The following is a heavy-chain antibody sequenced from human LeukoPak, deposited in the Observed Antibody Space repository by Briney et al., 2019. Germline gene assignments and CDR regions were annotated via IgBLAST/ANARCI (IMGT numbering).Heavy chain of an antibody. CDR3: ARAGDPAMIVVVITADAFDI. D-gene: IGHD3-22*01. J-gene: IGHJ3*02. CDR1: GRSIRSSSYY. V-gene: IGHV4-39*01. Sequence: SDTVSLICTVSGRSIRSSSYYWGWIRQPPGKGLEWVGRFYYCGSTYYTPSLRSRVTISGDTSQTQFSLKLSSVTAADTAVYYCARAGDPAMIVVVITADAFDIWGQGTMVTVSS. CDR2: FYYCGST.